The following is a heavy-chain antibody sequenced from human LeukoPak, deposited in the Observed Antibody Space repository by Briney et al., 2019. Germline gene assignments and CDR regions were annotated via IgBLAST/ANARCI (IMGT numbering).Heavy chain of an antibody. J-gene: IGHJ4*02. CDR1: GFTFSSYA. D-gene: IGHD2-15*01. CDR2: ISGSGGST. V-gene: IGHV3-23*01. Sequence: GGSLRLSCAASGFTFSSYAMSWVRQAPGKGLEWVSAISGSGGSTYYADSVKGRFTISRDNSKNTLYLQMNSLRAEDTAVYYCAKDVTPSVVVAASFFGYWGQGTLVTVSS. CDR3: AKDVTPSVVVAASFFGY.